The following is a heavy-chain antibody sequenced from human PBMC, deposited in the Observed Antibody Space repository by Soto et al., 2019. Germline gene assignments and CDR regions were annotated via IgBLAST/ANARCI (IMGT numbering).Heavy chain of an antibody. Sequence: ASVKVSCKASGYTFTGYYMHWVRQAPGQGLEWMGWINPNSGGTNYAQKFQGWVTMTRDTSISTAYMELSRLRSDDTAVYYCARGGRGYSYGYPETTYYYYYMDVWGKGTTVTVSS. CDR3: ARGGRGYSYGYPETTYYYYYMDV. CDR2: INPNSGGT. V-gene: IGHV1-2*04. J-gene: IGHJ6*03. CDR1: GYTFTGYY. D-gene: IGHD5-18*01.